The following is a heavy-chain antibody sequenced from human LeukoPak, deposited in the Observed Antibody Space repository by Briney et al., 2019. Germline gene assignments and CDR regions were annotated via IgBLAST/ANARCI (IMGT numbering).Heavy chain of an antibody. Sequence: PGGSLRLSCAASGFTFSSYSMNWVRQAPGKGLEWVSSISSSSSYIYYADSVKGRFTISRDNAKNSLYLQMNSLRAEDTAVYYCATRLRVAVPAADDYWGQGTLVTVSS. J-gene: IGHJ4*02. CDR1: GFTFSSYS. CDR3: ATRLRVAVPAADDY. CDR2: ISSSSSYI. D-gene: IGHD2-2*01. V-gene: IGHV3-21*01.